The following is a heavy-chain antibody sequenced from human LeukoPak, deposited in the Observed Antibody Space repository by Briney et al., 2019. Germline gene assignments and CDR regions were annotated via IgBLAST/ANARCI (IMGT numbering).Heavy chain of an antibody. D-gene: IGHD6-13*01. V-gene: IGHV3-30*18. CDR3: AKDMTPLRPSSWYYFDY. Sequence: PGGSLRLSCAVSGFTFRSYGMHWVRQAPGKGLEWVAVISYDGTNKYYADSVRGRFTISRDNSKDTLFLQMNSLRGEDTAVYYCAKDMTPLRPSSWYYFDYWGQRTLVTVSS. CDR1: GFTFRSYG. CDR2: ISYDGTNK. J-gene: IGHJ4*02.